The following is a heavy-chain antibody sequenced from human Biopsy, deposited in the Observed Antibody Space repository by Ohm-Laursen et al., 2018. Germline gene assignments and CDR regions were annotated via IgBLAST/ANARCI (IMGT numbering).Heavy chain of an antibody. CDR3: ARDETGSSVFGPYYYGMDV. CDR1: GYSFTKYY. V-gene: IGHV1-46*01. CDR2: INPTGSTT. Sequence: ASVKVSCKASGYSFTKYYINWVRQAPGQGLEWMGIINPTGSTTSYAEKFQGRVILTRDTSTGTVYLELNSLIYEDTALYYCARDETGSSVFGPYYYGMDVWGQGTTVTVSS. D-gene: IGHD3/OR15-3a*01. J-gene: IGHJ6*02.